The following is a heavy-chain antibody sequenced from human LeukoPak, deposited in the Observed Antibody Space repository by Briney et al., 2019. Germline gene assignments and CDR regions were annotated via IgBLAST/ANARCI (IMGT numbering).Heavy chain of an antibody. Sequence: ASVKVSCKASGYSFTSHYMHWVRQAPGQGHEWMGLINPRGTSTIYAEKFQGRIIMTRDMSTTTDYMELSSLKSDDTAVYYCARDNSIHERGWWFDPWGQGTLVTVSS. V-gene: IGHV1-46*01. CDR2: INPRGTST. CDR1: GYSFTSHY. CDR3: ARDNSIHERGWWFDP. D-gene: IGHD4-23*01. J-gene: IGHJ5*02.